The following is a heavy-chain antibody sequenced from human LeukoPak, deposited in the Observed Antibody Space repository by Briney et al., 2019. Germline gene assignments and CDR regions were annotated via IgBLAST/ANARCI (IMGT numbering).Heavy chain of an antibody. CDR2: IYTSGST. J-gene: IGHJ5*02. CDR3: ARAQRPYDFWSGYYKPRMDWFDP. D-gene: IGHD3-3*01. CDR1: GGSISSYY. V-gene: IGHV4-4*07. Sequence: PSETPSLTCTVSGGSISSYYWSWIRQPAGKGLEWIGRIYTSGSTNYNPSLKSRVTMSVDTSKNQFSLKLSSVTAADTAVYYCARAQRPYDFWSGYYKPRMDWFDPWGQGTLVTVSS.